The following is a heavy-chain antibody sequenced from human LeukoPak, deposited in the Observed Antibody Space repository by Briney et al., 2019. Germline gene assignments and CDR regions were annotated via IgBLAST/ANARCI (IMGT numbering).Heavy chain of an antibody. CDR3: ARQRCLGSSCHFDY. Sequence: SETLSLTCTVSGGSIRNYYWSWIRQPPGKGLEWIGYVYYSESTNNNFSLKSRVTISLDTSKNQFSLKLSSVTAADTAVYYCARQRCLGSSCHFDYWGQGTLVTVSS. CDR2: VYYSEST. V-gene: IGHV4-59*08. D-gene: IGHD6-13*01. CDR1: GGSIRNYY. J-gene: IGHJ4*02.